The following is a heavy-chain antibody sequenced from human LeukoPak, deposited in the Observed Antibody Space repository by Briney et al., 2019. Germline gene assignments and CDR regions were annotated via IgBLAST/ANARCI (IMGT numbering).Heavy chain of an antibody. CDR1: GFTVNNNY. CDR2: TYSGGTT. D-gene: IGHD3/OR15-3a*01. J-gene: IGHJ4*02. V-gene: IGHV3-53*01. CDR3: ARAGLVYYFDY. Sequence: GGYLRLSCAASGFTVNNNYMSWVRQAPGKGLEGASGTYSGGTTYSANSVKGRFTISRDNSKNTLYLQMNRLSAETAAFYYWARAGLVYYFDYWGEGTLVTVSS.